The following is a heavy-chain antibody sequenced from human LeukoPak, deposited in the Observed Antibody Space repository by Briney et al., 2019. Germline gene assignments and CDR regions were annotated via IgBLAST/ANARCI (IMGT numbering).Heavy chain of an antibody. Sequence: GGSLRLSCVASGFTVTSSYMTWVRQAPEKGLEWVSVIYGGGGTHYADSVKGRFTVSRDNSRDTLYLQMNSLTDDDTAVYYCARALNLAGVAAFDNWGQGTLVTVSS. CDR2: IYGGGGT. CDR1: GFTVTSSY. J-gene: IGHJ4*02. D-gene: IGHD3-3*01. CDR3: ARALNLAGVAAFDN. V-gene: IGHV3-66*01.